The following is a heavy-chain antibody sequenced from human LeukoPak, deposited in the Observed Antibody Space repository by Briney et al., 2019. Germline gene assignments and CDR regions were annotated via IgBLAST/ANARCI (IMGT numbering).Heavy chain of an antibody. J-gene: IGHJ6*03. D-gene: IGHD3-10*01. CDR2: INWDGGST. V-gene: IGHV3-20*04. CDR3: ARGAGSGYYFYMDV. CDR1: GFTFSSYA. Sequence: GGSLRLSCAASGFTFSSYAMSWVRQAPGKGLEWVSGINWDGGSTGYADSVKGRFTISRDNAKNSLYLQMNSLRAEDTAFYYCARGAGSGYYFYMDVWGKGTTVTVSS.